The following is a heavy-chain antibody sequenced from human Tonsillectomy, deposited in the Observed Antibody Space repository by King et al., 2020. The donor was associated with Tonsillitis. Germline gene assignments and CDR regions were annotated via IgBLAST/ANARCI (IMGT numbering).Heavy chain of an antibody. V-gene: IGHV3-23*03. D-gene: IGHD3-10*01. J-gene: IGHJ3*02. CDR3: AKDLGAPNLNYYGSGSYYLDAFDI. CDR1: GFTFSSYA. Sequence: VQLVESGGGLVQPGGSLRLSCAASGFTFSSYAMSWVRQAPGKGLVWVSVIYSGGSSTYYADSVKGRFTISRDNSKNTLYLQMNSLRAEDTAVYYCAKDLGAPNLNYYGSGSYYLDAFDIWGQGTMVTVSS. CDR2: IYSGGSST.